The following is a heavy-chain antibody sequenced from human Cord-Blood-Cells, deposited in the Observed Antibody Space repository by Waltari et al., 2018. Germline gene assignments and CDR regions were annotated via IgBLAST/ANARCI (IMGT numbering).Heavy chain of an antibody. Sequence: EVQLVESGGGLVQPGGSLRLSCAASGVTFSSYARSWVCQAPGKGRGWVAALGGSGGSTYYAASVKGRFTIARDNSKNTLYLQMNSLRAEDTAVYYCAKDPDYDILTGYYWFDPWGQGTLVTVSS. CDR2: LGGSGGST. CDR1: GVTFSSYA. J-gene: IGHJ5*02. CDR3: AKDPDYDILTGYYWFDP. V-gene: IGHV3-23*04. D-gene: IGHD3-9*01.